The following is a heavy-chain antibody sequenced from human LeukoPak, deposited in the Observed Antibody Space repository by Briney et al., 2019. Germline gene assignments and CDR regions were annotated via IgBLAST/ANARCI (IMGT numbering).Heavy chain of an antibody. J-gene: IGHJ6*03. Sequence: TASETLSLTCTVSGGSISDDYWSWLRQPPGEGLEWIAYIHYSGTTNYNPSLRSRVTISIDTSKKQFSLKVSSVTAADTAVYYCARADYDFWSGYPENLYMDVWGKGTTVTVSS. CDR3: ARADYDFWSGYPENLYMDV. D-gene: IGHD3-3*01. CDR2: IHYSGTT. V-gene: IGHV4-59*01. CDR1: GGSISDDY.